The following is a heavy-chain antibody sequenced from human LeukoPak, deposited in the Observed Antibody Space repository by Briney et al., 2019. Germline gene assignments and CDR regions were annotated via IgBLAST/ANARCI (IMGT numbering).Heavy chain of an antibody. CDR1: GFSFSSYA. CDR2: ISGSGGST. CDR3: AKTSLSDPSGHYYYMDV. V-gene: IGHV3-23*01. Sequence: PGGSLRLSCATSGFSFSSYAMSRVRQAPGKGLEWVSAISGSGGSTYYADSVKGRFTISRDNSQNTVSLQLNNLRIEDTALYYCAKTSLSDPSGHYYYMDVWGKGTTVTVSS. J-gene: IGHJ6*03. D-gene: IGHD3-3*01.